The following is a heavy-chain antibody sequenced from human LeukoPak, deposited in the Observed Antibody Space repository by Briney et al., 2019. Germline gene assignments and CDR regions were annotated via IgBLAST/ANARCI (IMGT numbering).Heavy chain of an antibody. CDR3: ARVSPYSGSYYYFDY. Sequence: SETLSLTCTVSGGSISSTTYFWGWIRQSPGKGLEWIGSIYFNGNTYYNPSLKSRVTISVDTSKNQFSLKLSSVTAADTAVYYCARVSPYSGSYYYFDYWGQGTLVTVSS. V-gene: IGHV4-39*07. CDR2: IYFNGNT. CDR1: GGSISSTTYF. J-gene: IGHJ4*02. D-gene: IGHD1-26*01.